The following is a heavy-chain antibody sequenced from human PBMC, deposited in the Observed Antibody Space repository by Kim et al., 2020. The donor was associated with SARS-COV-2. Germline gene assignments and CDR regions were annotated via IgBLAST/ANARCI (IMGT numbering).Heavy chain of an antibody. CDR3: ASLRSSGSLYYYYYGMDV. J-gene: IGHJ6*02. D-gene: IGHD6-19*01. V-gene: IGHV3-11*06. Sequence: KGRFTISRDNAKNSLYLQMNSLRAEDTAVYYCASLRSSGSLYYYYYGMDVWGQGTTVTVSS.